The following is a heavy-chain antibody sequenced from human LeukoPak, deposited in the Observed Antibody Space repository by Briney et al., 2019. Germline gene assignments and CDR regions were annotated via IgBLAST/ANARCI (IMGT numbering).Heavy chain of an antibody. CDR3: ARVSVQLWMNYYYYMDV. D-gene: IGHD5-18*01. J-gene: IGHJ6*03. CDR2: IYYNGST. V-gene: IGHV4-59*01. CDR1: GGSINNYD. Sequence: SETLSLTCTVSGGSINNYDWSWIRQPPGKGLEWIGYIYYNGSTNYNPSLKSRVTISVDTSKNQFSLKLSSVTAADTAVYYCARVSVQLWMNYYYYMDVWGKGTTVTVSS.